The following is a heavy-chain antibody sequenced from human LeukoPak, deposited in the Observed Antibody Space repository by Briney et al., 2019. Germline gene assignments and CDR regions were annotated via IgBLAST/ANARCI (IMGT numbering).Heavy chain of an antibody. CDR2: ISAYNGNT. Sequence: ASVRVSFTASGYTFTIYGISWVRQAPGQGLEWMGWISAYNGNTNYAQKLQGRVTITADESTSTAYMELSSLRSEDTAVYYCAREDYYDSSGYYGGVFDYWGQGTLVTVSS. CDR3: AREDYYDSSGYYGGVFDY. V-gene: IGHV1-18*01. J-gene: IGHJ4*02. CDR1: GYTFTIYG. D-gene: IGHD3-22*01.